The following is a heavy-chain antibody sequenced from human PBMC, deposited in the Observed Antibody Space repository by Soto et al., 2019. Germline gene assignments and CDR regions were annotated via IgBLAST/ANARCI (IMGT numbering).Heavy chain of an antibody. J-gene: IGHJ6*02. V-gene: IGHV4-39*01. D-gene: IGHD2-2*01. CDR1: GGSISSSSYY. Sequence: SETLSLTCTVSGGSISSSSYYWGWIRQPPGKGLEWIGSIYYSGSTYYNPPLKSRVTISVDTSKNQFSLKLSSVTAADTAVYYCARLVQYQLLRWDYYYGMDVWGQGTTVTVSS. CDR2: IYYSGST. CDR3: ARLVQYQLLRWDYYYGMDV.